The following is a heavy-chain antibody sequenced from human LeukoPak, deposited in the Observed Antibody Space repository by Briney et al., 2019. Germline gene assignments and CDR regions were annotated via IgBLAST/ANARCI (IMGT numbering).Heavy chain of an antibody. Sequence: GGSLRLSCAASGFTFSDYYMSWIRQAPGKGLEWVSCISSSGSTIYYADSVKGRFTISRDNAKNSLYLQMNSLRAEDTAVYYCARLRSGRSNYVWFDPWGQGTLVTVSS. CDR3: ARLRSGRSNYVWFDP. D-gene: IGHD4-11*01. V-gene: IGHV3-11*04. J-gene: IGHJ5*02. CDR1: GFTFSDYY. CDR2: ISSSGSTI.